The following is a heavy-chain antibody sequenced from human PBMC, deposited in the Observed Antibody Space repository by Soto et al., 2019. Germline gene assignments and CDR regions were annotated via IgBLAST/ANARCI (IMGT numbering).Heavy chain of an antibody. D-gene: IGHD6-13*01. CDR1: GFTFSNFD. V-gene: IGHV3-23*01. Sequence: GASLRLSCAASGFTFSNFDMSWVRQAPGKGLEWVSGISTSGGTTYYADSVKGRFTSSRDNSKNTLYLQMTSLRAEDTAVYYCATGTAAPAHWGQGTLVTVSS. CDR2: ISTSGGTT. CDR3: ATGTAAPAH. J-gene: IGHJ1*01.